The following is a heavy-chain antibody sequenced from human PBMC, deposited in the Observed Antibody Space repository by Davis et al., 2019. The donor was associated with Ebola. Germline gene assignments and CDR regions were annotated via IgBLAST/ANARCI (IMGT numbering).Heavy chain of an antibody. CDR3: ARDKGNWWFDY. CDR2: IIPIFGTA. D-gene: IGHD2-8*02. CDR1: AGTFSSYA. Sequence: SVKVSCKASAGTFSSYAISWVRQAPGQGLEWMGGIIPIFGTANYAQKFQSRVTITADESTSTAYMELSSLISEDTAVYYCARDKGNWWFDYWGQGTLVTVSS. J-gene: IGHJ4*02. V-gene: IGHV1-69*13.